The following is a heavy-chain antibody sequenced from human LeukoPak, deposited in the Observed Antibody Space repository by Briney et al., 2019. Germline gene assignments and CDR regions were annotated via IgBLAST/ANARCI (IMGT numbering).Heavy chain of an antibody. CDR2: ISYDGSNK. Sequence: GGSLRLSCAASGFTFSSYGMHWVRQAPGKGLEWVAVISYDGSNKYYADSVKGRFTISRDNSNNTLYLQMNSLRAEDTAVYYCAKSRVTTYYYYGMDVWGQGTTVTVSS. J-gene: IGHJ6*02. V-gene: IGHV3-30*18. CDR1: GFTFSSYG. D-gene: IGHD1-1*01. CDR3: AKSRVTTYYYYGMDV.